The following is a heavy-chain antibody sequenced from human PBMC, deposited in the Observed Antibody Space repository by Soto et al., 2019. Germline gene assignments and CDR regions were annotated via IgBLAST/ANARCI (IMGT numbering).Heavy chain of an antibody. V-gene: IGHV3-30-3*01. Sequence: QVHLVASGGGMVQPGRSLRLACTASGFTFRSYAMHWVRQAPGKGLEWVAVISYSGSNTYYADSVKGRFSISRDISNNTLYLQMNSLRSEDTAVYYCARAPGGLTETFDSWGQGTLVTVSS. CDR3: ARAPGGLTETFDS. CDR2: ISYSGSNT. CDR1: GFTFRSYA. D-gene: IGHD3-10*01. J-gene: IGHJ4*02.